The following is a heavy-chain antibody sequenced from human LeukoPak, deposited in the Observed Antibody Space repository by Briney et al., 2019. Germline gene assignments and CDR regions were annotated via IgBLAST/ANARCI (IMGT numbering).Heavy chain of an antibody. V-gene: IGHV3-7*05. CDR3: ASGGSLDC. CDR2: INEDGREK. Sequence: GESLKISCAASGXTFSNSCLSWVRQAPGKELERVANINEDGREKYYVDSVKGRFTISRDNAKNSVYLQMNSLRAEDTAVYHCASGGSLDCWGQGTLVTVS. J-gene: IGHJ4*02. CDR1: GXTFSNSC. D-gene: IGHD3-16*01.